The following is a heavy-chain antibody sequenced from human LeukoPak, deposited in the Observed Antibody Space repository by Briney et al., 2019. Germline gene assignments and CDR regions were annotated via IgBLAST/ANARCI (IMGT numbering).Heavy chain of an antibody. V-gene: IGHV3-48*01. Sequence: GGSLRLSCAASGSTFSSYTMNWVRQAPGKGLEWVSYITRSSTIYYADSVKGRFTISRDNAKDSLYLQMNSLRAEDTAVYYCARGGYGDYDFDYWGQGTLVIVSS. CDR3: ARGGYGDYDFDY. CDR1: GSTFSSYT. CDR2: ITRSSTI. D-gene: IGHD4-17*01. J-gene: IGHJ4*02.